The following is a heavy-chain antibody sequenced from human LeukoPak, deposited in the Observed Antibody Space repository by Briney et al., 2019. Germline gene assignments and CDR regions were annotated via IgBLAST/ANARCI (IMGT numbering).Heavy chain of an antibody. CDR1: GGSISSYY. D-gene: IGHD3-3*01. J-gene: IGHJ6*02. V-gene: IGHV4-59*08. CDR3: ARAPTDFWSGYYRSPYYYYGMDG. CDR2: IYYSGST. Sequence: PSETLSLTCTVSGGSISSYYWSWIRQPPGRGLEWIGYIYYSGSTNYNPSLKSRVTISVDTSKNQFSLKLSSVTAADTAVYYCARAPTDFWSGYYRSPYYYYGMDGWGQGTTVTVSS.